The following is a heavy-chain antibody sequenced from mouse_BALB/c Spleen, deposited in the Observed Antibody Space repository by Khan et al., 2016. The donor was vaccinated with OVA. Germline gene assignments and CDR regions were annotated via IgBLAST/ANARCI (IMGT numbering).Heavy chain of an antibody. CDR2: IFPGNSDT. CDR1: GSIFTNYY. D-gene: IGHD3-1*01. Sequence: EVQLQESGTVLARPGSSVKMSCKASGSIFTNYYMHWVKQRPGQGLAWIGGIFPGNSDTSYNQNFKGKAKLTAVTSASTAYMELSGLTSEDSAVYYCSRAGFGAFAYWGQGTLVTVSA. CDR3: SRAGFGAFAY. J-gene: IGHJ3*01. V-gene: IGHV1-5*01.